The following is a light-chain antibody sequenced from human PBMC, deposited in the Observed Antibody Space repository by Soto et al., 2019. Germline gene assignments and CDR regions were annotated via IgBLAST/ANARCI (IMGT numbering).Light chain of an antibody. CDR1: QSVSSY. CDR3: QQYGNSPIT. CDR2: DAS. J-gene: IGKJ5*01. Sequence: ESVLTQSTATLSFSPCERATLSCRASQSVSSYLAWYQQKPGQAPRLLIYDASNRATGIPARFSGSGSGTDFTLTISRLGPEDFAVYYCQQYGNSPITFGQGTRLEIK. V-gene: IGKV3-11*01.